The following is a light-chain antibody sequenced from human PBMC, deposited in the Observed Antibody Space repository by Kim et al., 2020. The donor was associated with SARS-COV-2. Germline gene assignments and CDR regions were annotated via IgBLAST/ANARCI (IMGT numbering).Light chain of an antibody. CDR3: QYYGSSPYT. CDR1: QSVSGTY. J-gene: IGKJ2*01. CDR2: GAS. V-gene: IGKV3-20*01. Sequence: EIVLTQSPGTLSLSPGERATLSCRASQSVSGTYLTWHQQKPGQTPRLLIYGASNRAPGIPDRFSGSESGTDFTLSISRLEPEDFAVYYCQYYGSSPYTFGQGTKLEI.